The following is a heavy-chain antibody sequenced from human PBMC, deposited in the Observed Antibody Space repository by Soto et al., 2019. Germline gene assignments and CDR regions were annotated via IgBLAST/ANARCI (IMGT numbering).Heavy chain of an antibody. J-gene: IGHJ4*02. CDR1: CYTFTSYG. V-gene: IGHV1-18*01. CDR3: ARGLRVAGTGGEGY. CDR2: ISAYNGNT. D-gene: IGHD6-19*01. Sequence: SVKVSFKASCYTFTSYGISWVRQAPGQGLEWMGWISAYNGNTNYAQKLQGRVTMTTDTSTSTAYMELRSLRSDDTAVYYCARGLRVAGTGGEGYWGQGTLVTVSS.